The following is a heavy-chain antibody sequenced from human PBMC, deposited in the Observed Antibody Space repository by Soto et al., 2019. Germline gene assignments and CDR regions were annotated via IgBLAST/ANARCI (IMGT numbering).Heavy chain of an antibody. CDR1: GFPFSSYT. J-gene: IGHJ5*02. D-gene: IGHD5-18*01. V-gene: IGHV3-21*02. CDR2: IGSHGKSL. Sequence: EVQLVESGGGLVKPGGSLRLSCAASGFPFSSYTINWVRQAPGKGLEWVAAIGSHGKSLYYADSVKGRFTISRDNTKNSLYLQMNSLRVEDTAVYYCARDSYSYGQAWGRGTLVTVSS. CDR3: ARDSYSYGQA.